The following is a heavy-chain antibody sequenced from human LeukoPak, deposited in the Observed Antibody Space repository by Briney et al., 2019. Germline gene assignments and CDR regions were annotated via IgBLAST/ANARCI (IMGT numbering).Heavy chain of an antibody. J-gene: IGHJ3*02. V-gene: IGHV1-3*03. CDR2: INAGNGNT. D-gene: IGHD2-15*01. Sequence: ASVTVSCTASGYTFTSYAMHWVRQAPGQRLEWMGWINAGNGNTKYSQEFQGRVTITRDTSASTAYMELSSLRSEDMAVYYCARTDVVAFAFDIWGQGTMVTVSS. CDR3: ARTDVVAFAFDI. CDR1: GYTFTSYA.